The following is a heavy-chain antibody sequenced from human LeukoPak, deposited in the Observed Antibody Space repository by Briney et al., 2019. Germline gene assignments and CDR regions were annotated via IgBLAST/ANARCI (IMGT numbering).Heavy chain of an antibody. CDR3: ARAPDYSGSYLDY. CDR1: GYTFTSYD. CDR2: MNPNSGNT. Sequence: GASVKVSCKASGYTFTSYDINWVRQATGQGLEWMGWMNPNSGNTGYAQKFQGRVTMTRNTSISTAYMELSSLRSEDTAVYYCARAPDYSGSYLDYGGQGTLVTVSS. J-gene: IGHJ4*02. D-gene: IGHD1-26*01. V-gene: IGHV1-8*01.